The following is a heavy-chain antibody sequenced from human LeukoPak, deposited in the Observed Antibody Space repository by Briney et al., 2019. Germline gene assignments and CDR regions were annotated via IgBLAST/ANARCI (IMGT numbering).Heavy chain of an antibody. J-gene: IGHJ4*02. D-gene: IGHD5-24*01. CDR1: GLTFSSYE. CDR3: ARDRRWLQLPLLDS. Sequence: PGGSLRLSCAASGLTFSSYEMNWVRQAPGKGLEWVSYISSSGGTIYYADSVKGRFTISRDNAKNSLYLQMNSLRAEDTAVYYCARDRRWLQLPLLDSWGQGTLVTVSS. CDR2: ISSSGGTI. V-gene: IGHV3-48*03.